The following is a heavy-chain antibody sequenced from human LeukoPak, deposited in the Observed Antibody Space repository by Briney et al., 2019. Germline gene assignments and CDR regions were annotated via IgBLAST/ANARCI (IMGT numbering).Heavy chain of an antibody. Sequence: GGSLRLSCATSGITVDQYPMNWVRQAPGKGLEWVSLISKDGGATYYADSVKGRFTISRDNSKNSLYLQMNSLRTEDTALYYCAKDDDSSGYYHNYWGQETLVTVSS. CDR1: GITVDQYP. CDR3: AKDDDSSGYYHNY. V-gene: IGHV3-43*02. CDR2: ISKDGGAT. D-gene: IGHD3-22*01. J-gene: IGHJ4*02.